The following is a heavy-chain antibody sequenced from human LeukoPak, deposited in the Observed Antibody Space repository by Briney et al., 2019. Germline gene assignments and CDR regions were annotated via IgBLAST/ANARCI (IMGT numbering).Heavy chain of an antibody. D-gene: IGHD6-19*01. J-gene: IGHJ4*02. CDR2: IYYSGST. V-gene: IGHV4-59*01. CDR3: ARGGQWLVTRLDY. CDR1: GGSISSYY. Sequence: SETLSLTCTVSGGSISSYYWSWIRQPPGKGLEGIGYIYYSGSTNYNPSLKSRVTISVDTSKNQFSLTLSSVTAADTAVYYCARGGQWLVTRLDYWGQGTLVTVSS.